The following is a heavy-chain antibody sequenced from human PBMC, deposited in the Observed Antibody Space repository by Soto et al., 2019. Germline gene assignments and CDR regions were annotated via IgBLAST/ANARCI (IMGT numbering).Heavy chain of an antibody. V-gene: IGHV1-18*01. J-gene: IGHJ5*02. Sequence: QVQLVQSGAEVKKPGASVKVSCKASGYTFTSYGISWVRQAPGQGLEWMGWISAYNGNTNYAQTLQGRVTMTTDTSTSTAYMERRSLRSDDTAVYYCARDLRGGYEWDWFDPWGQGTLVTVSS. D-gene: IGHD5-12*01. CDR1: GYTFTSYG. CDR2: ISAYNGNT. CDR3: ARDLRGGYEWDWFDP.